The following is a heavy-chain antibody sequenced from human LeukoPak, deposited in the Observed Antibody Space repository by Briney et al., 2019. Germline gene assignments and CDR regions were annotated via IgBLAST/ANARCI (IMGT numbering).Heavy chain of an antibody. D-gene: IGHD6-13*01. Sequence: PGGSLRLSCAASGFTFSSYAMNWVRQTPGKGLEWISSIIHSGINIYYADSVKGRFTISRDNSKNTLYLQMNSLRAEDTAVYYCARVLYSSSWNAFDIWGQGTMVTVSS. CDR1: GFTFSSYA. CDR3: ARVLYSSSWNAFDI. V-gene: IGHV3-23*01. J-gene: IGHJ3*02. CDR2: IIHSGINI.